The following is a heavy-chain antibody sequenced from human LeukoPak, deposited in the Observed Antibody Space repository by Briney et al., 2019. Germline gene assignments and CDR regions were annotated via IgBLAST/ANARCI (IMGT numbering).Heavy chain of an antibody. CDR3: TRRLDD. CDR1: GFSFNSDW. CDR2: IKHDESEK. Sequence: GGSLRLSCAVSGFSFNSDWMDWVRQAPGRGLEWVANIKHDESEKNCLDSVKGRFTISRDNAQNSLYLQMNGLRVEDTAVYYYTRRLDDWGQGTLVTVSS. D-gene: IGHD3-16*01. V-gene: IGHV3-7*01. J-gene: IGHJ4*02.